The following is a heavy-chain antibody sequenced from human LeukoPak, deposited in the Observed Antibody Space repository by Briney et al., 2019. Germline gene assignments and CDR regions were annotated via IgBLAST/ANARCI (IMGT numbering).Heavy chain of an antibody. D-gene: IGHD4-23*01. CDR2: IYPGDSDV. Sequence: GESLKISCKGSGYSFTSYWIGWVRQMPGKGLEWMGLIYPGDSDVRYNPSFQGQVTISADKSISTAYLQWSSLRASDTAMYYCARTNTVVTPLSYMDVWGKGTTVTVSS. CDR1: GYSFTSYW. CDR3: ARTNTVVTPLSYMDV. V-gene: IGHV5-51*01. J-gene: IGHJ6*03.